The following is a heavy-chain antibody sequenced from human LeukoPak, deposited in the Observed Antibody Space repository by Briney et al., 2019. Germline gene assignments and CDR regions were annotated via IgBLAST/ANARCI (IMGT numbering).Heavy chain of an antibody. CDR2: IYHSGST. Sequence: SETLSLTCAVSGGSISSGGYSWSWIRQPPGTGLEWIGYIYHSGSTYYNPSLKSRVTISVDRSKNQFSLKLSSVTAADTAVYYCAREGDEGFDYWGQGTLVTVSS. V-gene: IGHV4-30-2*01. J-gene: IGHJ4*02. CDR3: AREGDEGFDY. CDR1: GGSISSGGYS.